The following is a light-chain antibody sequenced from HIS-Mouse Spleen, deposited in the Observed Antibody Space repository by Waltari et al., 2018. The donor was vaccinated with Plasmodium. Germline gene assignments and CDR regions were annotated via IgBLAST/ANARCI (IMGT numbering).Light chain of an antibody. CDR2: AAS. CDR1: QSVSSY. V-gene: IGKV3-11*01. J-gene: IGKJ4*01. CDR3: QQRSNWPRVLT. Sequence: EIVLTQSPATLSLSPGERATLSCRASQSVSSYLAWYQQKPGQAHRLLIYAASNRATGFPGRFSGSGSETDFTLTISSLEPEDFAVDYCQQRSNWPRVLTFGGGTKVEIK.